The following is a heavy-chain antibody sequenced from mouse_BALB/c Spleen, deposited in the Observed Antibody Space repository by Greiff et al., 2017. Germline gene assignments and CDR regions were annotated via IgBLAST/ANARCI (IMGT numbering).Heavy chain of an antibody. V-gene: IGHV1S81*02. CDR3: ARFPLYDGYSYYFDY. D-gene: IGHD2-3*01. CDR2: INPSNGRT. J-gene: IGHJ2*01. Sequence: QVQLQQPGAELVKPGASVKLSCKASGYTFTSYWMHWVKQRPGQGLEWIGEINPSNGRTNYNEKFKSKATLTVDKSSSTAYMQLSSLTSEDSAVYYCARFPLYDGYSYYFDYWGQGTTLTVSS. CDR1: GYTFTSYW.